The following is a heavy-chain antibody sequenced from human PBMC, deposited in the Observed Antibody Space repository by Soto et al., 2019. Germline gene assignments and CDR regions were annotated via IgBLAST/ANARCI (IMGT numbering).Heavy chain of an antibody. V-gene: IGHV4-34*01. D-gene: IGHD3-22*01. CDR3: ARDGRPPLSYYDSSGYYFDY. CDR2: INHSGST. Sequence: PSETLSLTCAVYGGSFSGYYWSWIRQPPGKGLEWIGEINHSGSTNYNPSLKSRVTISVDTSKNQFSLKLSSVTAADTAVYYCARDGRPPLSYYDSSGYYFDYWGQGTLVTVSS. J-gene: IGHJ4*02. CDR1: GGSFSGYY.